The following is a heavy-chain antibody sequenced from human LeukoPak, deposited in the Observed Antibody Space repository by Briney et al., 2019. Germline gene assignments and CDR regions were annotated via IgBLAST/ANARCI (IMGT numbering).Heavy chain of an antibody. Sequence: PGGSVRLSCAASGFTFSSYAMSWVRQAPGKGLEWVSAISGSGGSTYYADSVKGRFTISRDNSKNTLYLQMNSLRAEDTAVYYCAKDYYGSGSYPFDYWGQGTLVTVSS. V-gene: IGHV3-23*01. CDR1: GFTFSSYA. J-gene: IGHJ4*02. CDR2: ISGSGGST. D-gene: IGHD3-10*01. CDR3: AKDYYGSGSYPFDY.